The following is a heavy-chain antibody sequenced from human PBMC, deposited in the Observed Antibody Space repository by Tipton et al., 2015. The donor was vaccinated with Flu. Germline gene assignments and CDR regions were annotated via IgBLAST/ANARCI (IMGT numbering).Heavy chain of an antibody. V-gene: IGHV4-59*01. D-gene: IGHD3-22*01. CDR1: GGSISSYY. CDR2: IYYSGST. Sequence: TLSLTCTVSGGSISSYYWSWIRQPTGKGLEWIGYIYYSGSTNYNPSLKSRVTISVDTSKNQFSLKLSSVTAADTAVYYCASGLYDSSGYPHWGQGTLVTVSS. CDR3: ASGLYDSSGYPH. J-gene: IGHJ4*02.